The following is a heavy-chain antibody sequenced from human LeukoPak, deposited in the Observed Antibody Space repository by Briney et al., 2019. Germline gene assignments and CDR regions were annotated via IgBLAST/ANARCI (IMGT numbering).Heavy chain of an antibody. CDR3: AREAELAY. CDR2: IYSGGST. V-gene: IGHV3-53*01. D-gene: IGHD3-10*01. CDR1: GLTVSSNY. Sequence: GGSLRLSCAAYGLTVSSNYMSWVRQAPGKGLEWVSVIYSGGSTYYADSVKGRFTISRDNSKNTLYLQMNSLRADDTAVYYCAREAELAYWGQGTLVTVSS. J-gene: IGHJ4*02.